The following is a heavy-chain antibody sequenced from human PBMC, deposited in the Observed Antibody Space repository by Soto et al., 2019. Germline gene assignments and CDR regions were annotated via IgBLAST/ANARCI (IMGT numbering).Heavy chain of an antibody. CDR2: ISAYNGNT. Sequence: ASVKVSCKASGYTFTSYGISWVRQAPGQGLEWKGWISAYNGNTNYAQKLQGRVTMTTDTSTSTAYMELRSLRSDDTAVYYCVRTYCSSTSCSPPDDAFDIWGQGTMVTVPS. CDR3: VRTYCSSTSCSPPDDAFDI. CDR1: GYTFTSYG. D-gene: IGHD2-2*01. J-gene: IGHJ3*02. V-gene: IGHV1-18*01.